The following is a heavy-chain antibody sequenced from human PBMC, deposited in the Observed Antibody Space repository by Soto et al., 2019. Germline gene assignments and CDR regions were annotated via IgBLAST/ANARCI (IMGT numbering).Heavy chain of an antibody. CDR3: ARDLSGSGD. D-gene: IGHD3-10*01. V-gene: IGHV3-30-3*01. J-gene: IGHJ4*02. CDR1: GLAFSSYA. CDR2: ISYDGSNK. Sequence: VQLVESGGGMVQPGRSLRLSCAASGLAFSSYAMHWVRQAPGKGREWVAVISYDGSNKYYADSVKGRFTISRDNSKNTLYLQMNSLRAEDTAVYYCARDLSGSGDWGQGTLVTVSS.